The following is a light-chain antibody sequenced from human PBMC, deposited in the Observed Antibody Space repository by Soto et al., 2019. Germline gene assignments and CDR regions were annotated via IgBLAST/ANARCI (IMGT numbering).Light chain of an antibody. V-gene: IGKV1-5*03. Sequence: DIQITQSPSTLSASVGDRVTITCRASENIGAWLAWYQQKPGKAPKLLIYKASSLESGVPSRFSGGGSGTEFTLTISSLQPDDFATYYCQRYHIYSWTFGQGTKVDIK. J-gene: IGKJ1*01. CDR3: QRYHIYSWT. CDR1: ENIGAW. CDR2: KAS.